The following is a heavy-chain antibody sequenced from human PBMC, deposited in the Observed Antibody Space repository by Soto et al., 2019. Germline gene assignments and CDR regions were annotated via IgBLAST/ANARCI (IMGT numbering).Heavy chain of an antibody. V-gene: IGHV4-31*03. J-gene: IGHJ3*02. CDR2: IYHSGNT. CDR3: ARVGISSSDAFDT. Sequence: SETLSLTCSVSGGSISSGGYYWSWIRQLPGKDLEWIGYIYHSGNTYYNSSLKSRLTISVDTSKNQFSLKLTSVTAADTALYYCARVGISSSDAFDTWGQGTMVTVSS. D-gene: IGHD6-6*01. CDR1: GGSISSGGYY.